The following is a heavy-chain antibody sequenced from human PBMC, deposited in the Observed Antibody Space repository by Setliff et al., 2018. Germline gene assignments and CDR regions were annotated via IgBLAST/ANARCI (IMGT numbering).Heavy chain of an antibody. Sequence: ASVKVSCKASGYTFTSYDISWVRQATGQGLEWMGWMNPNRGNTGYAQKFKGRDTITRNTSISKAYMELTSLRSEDTAVYYCARGRRGNYDFWSGYSNWFDPWGQGTLVTVSS. V-gene: IGHV1-8*03. CDR2: MNPNRGNT. CDR1: GYTFTSYD. CDR3: ARGRRGNYDFWSGYSNWFDP. D-gene: IGHD3-3*01. J-gene: IGHJ5*02.